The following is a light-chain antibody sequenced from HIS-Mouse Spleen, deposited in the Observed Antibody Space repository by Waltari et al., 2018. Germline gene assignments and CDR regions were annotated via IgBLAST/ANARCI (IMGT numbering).Light chain of an antibody. V-gene: IGLV2-23*01. CDR2: EGS. Sequence: QSALTQPASVSGSPGQSITISCTGTSSDVGSYNLVSWYQQHPGKAPKLMIYEGSKRHSGVSNRFCGSKSGNTASLTISGLQAEDEADYYCCSYAGSSTVVFGGGTKVTVL. CDR3: CSYAGSSTVV. CDR1: SSDVGSYNL. J-gene: IGLJ2*01.